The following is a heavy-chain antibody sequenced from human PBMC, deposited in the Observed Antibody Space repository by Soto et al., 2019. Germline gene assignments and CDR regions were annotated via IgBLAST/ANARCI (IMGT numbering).Heavy chain of an antibody. CDR1: GDSISTFY. CDR2: VYYTGST. J-gene: IGHJ4*02. D-gene: IGHD3-22*01. Sequence: SETLSLTCTVSGDSISTFYWGWMRQSPGKELEWIGYVYYTGSTNYNPSLKSRVTISVDRSKNQFPLKLTSANAADTAVYYCARGRTVRNYADDSSDYFYFFDYWGQGTQVTVSS. CDR3: ARGRTVRNYADDSSDYFYFFDY. V-gene: IGHV4-59*01.